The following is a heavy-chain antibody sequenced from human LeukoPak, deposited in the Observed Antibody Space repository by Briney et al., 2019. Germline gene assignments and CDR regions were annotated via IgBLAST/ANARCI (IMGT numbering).Heavy chain of an antibody. CDR1: GYTFTTYY. J-gene: IGHJ6*03. D-gene: IGHD2-2*01. CDR2: INPSGGST. CDR3: ARGGFCRGTTCQDPHYYYYYYMDV. V-gene: IGHV1-46*01. Sequence: ASVKVSCKASGYTFTTYYMNWVRQAPGQGLEWMGIINPSGGSTTYAQKFQGRVAVTRDTSTSTVYMELSSLRSEDTAVYYCARGGFCRGTTCQDPHYYYYYYMDVWGKGTTVTVSS.